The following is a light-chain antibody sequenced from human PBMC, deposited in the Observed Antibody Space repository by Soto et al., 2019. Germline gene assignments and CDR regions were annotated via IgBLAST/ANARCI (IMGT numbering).Light chain of an antibody. CDR1: QSLSSSF. V-gene: IGKV3D-7*01. J-gene: IGKJ4*01. CDR2: GAS. Sequence: PGERVTLSCKASQSLSSSFLTWYQQKPGQAPRLLIYGASTRATSIPARFSGSGSGTDFTLTISSLQPEDFAVYYCQQDYNLPLTFGGGTKVEIK. CDR3: QQDYNLPLT.